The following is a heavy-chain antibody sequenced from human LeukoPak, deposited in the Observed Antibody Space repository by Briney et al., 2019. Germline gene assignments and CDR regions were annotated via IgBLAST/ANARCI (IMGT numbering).Heavy chain of an antibody. CDR2: ISGSSYYI. D-gene: IGHD4-23*01. Sequence: PGGSLRLSCTASGFTFTSYTMNWVRQAPGKGLECVSSISGSSYYIYYADSVKGRFTISRDNAKNSLYLQMNSLRAEDAAVYYCAKDIYGSNWPNDYWGQGTLVTVSS. CDR1: GFTFTSYT. J-gene: IGHJ4*02. V-gene: IGHV3-21*01. CDR3: AKDIYGSNWPNDY.